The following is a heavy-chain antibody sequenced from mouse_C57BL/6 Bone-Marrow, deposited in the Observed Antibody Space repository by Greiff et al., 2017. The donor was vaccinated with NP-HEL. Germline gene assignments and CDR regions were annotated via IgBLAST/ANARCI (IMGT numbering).Heavy chain of an antibody. D-gene: IGHD2-2*01. CDR3: ARSTMVTELAY. J-gene: IGHJ3*01. Sequence: VKLMESGAELVRPGASVKLSCKASGYTFTDYYINWVKQRPGQGLEWIARIYPGSGNTYYNEKFKGKATLTAEKSSSTAYMQLSSLTSEDSAVYFCARSTMVTELAYWGQGTLVTVSA. CDR1: GYTFTDYY. CDR2: IYPGSGNT. V-gene: IGHV1-76*01.